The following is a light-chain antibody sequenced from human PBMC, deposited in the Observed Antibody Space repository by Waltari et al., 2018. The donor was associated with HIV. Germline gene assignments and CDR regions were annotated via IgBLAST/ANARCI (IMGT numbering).Light chain of an antibody. CDR2: TTD. Sequence: QTVVTQEPSSSVSPGGPVTLTCCLNSCPVSTSHYPTWSQQTPGQAPRTLIFTTDIRSSGVPDRFAGSILGSKAALTITGAQADDESDYHCMLYMGSDTWLFGGGTRLTVL. CDR3: MLYMGSDTWL. J-gene: IGLJ2*01. CDR1: SCPVSTSHY. V-gene: IGLV8-61*01.